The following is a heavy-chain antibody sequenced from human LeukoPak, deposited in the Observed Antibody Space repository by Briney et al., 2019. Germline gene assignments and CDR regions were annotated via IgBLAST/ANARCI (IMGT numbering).Heavy chain of an antibody. V-gene: IGHV4-34*01. CDR2: INHSGST. Sequence: KASETLSLTCAVYGGSFSGYYWSWIRQPPGKGLEWIGEINHSGSTNYNPSLKSRVTISVDTSKNQFSLKLSSVTAADTAVYYCARGRAQYDYVWGSYRCYFDYWGQGTLVTVSS. D-gene: IGHD3-16*02. J-gene: IGHJ4*02. CDR3: ARGRAQYDYVWGSYRCYFDY. CDR1: GGSFSGYY.